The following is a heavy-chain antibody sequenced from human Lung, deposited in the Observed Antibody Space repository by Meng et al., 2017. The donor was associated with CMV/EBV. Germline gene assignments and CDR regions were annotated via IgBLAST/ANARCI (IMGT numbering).Heavy chain of an antibody. D-gene: IGHD3-3*01. V-gene: IGHV3-30*04. CDR3: ARAFPRSTSFGVVFDY. CDR2: ISYDGNNQ. Sequence: SXKISXAGSGFTFSKYDMDWVRQAPGKGLEWVAFISYDGNNQYYADSVKGRFTISRDNSKNTLYLQMNSLRAEDTALYYCARAFPRSTSFGVVFDYWGRGXLVTVSS. CDR1: GFTFSKYD. J-gene: IGHJ4*02.